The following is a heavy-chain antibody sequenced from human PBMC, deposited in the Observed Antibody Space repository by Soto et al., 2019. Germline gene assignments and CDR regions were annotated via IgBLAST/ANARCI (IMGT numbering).Heavy chain of an antibody. CDR1: GFTFDDYA. CDR2: ISWNSGSI. Sequence: GGSLRLSCAASGFTFDDYAMHWVRQAPGKGLEWVSGISWNSGSIGYADSVKGRFTISRDNAKNSLYLQMNSLRAEDTALYYCAKDPTLGHGRVLRYFDLWGRGTLVTVSS. V-gene: IGHV3-9*01. J-gene: IGHJ2*01. D-gene: IGHD3-16*01. CDR3: AKDPTLGHGRVLRYFDL.